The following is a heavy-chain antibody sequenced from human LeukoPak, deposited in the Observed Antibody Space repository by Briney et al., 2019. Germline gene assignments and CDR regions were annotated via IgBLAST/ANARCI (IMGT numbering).Heavy chain of an antibody. CDR3: ARHRPPSGTYNAAFDY. Sequence: GESLKISCKGSGYSFTSYWIGWVRQMPGKGLEWMGIIYPGDSDTRYSPSFQGQVTISADKSISTAYLQWSSLKASDTAMYYCARHRPPSGTYNAAFDYWGQGTLVTVSS. D-gene: IGHD1-26*01. J-gene: IGHJ4*02. CDR2: IYPGDSDT. V-gene: IGHV5-51*01. CDR1: GYSFTSYW.